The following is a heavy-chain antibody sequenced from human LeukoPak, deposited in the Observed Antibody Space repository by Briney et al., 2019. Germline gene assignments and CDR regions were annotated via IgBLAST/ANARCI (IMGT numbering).Heavy chain of an antibody. V-gene: IGHV1-2*02. Sequence: ASVEVSCKASGYTFTDYYMHWVRQAPGQGLEWMGWINLNSGATRYAQKFQGGVTMTRDTSITTAYMELSRLRSDDTAVYYCARDSATATGFAADYWGQGTLVTVSS. D-gene: IGHD6-13*01. CDR3: ARDSATATGFAADY. J-gene: IGHJ4*02. CDR1: GYTFTDYY. CDR2: INLNSGAT.